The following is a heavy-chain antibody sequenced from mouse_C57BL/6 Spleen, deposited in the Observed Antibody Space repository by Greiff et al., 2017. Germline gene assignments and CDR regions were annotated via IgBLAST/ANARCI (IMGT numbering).Heavy chain of an antibody. CDR3: ARPKDDYAFAY. D-gene: IGHD2-4*01. J-gene: IGHJ3*01. CDR2: ISSGSSTI. Sequence: EVKVEESGGGLVKPGGSLKLSCAASGFTFSDYGMHWVRQAPEKGLEWVAYISSGSSTIYYADTVKGRFTISRDNAKNTLFLQMTSLRSEDTAMYYCARPKDDYAFAYWGQGTLVTVSA. V-gene: IGHV5-17*01. CDR1: GFTFSDYG.